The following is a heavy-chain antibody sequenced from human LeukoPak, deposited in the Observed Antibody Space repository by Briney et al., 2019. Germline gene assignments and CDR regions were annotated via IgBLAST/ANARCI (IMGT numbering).Heavy chain of an antibody. J-gene: IGHJ4*02. V-gene: IGHV5-51*01. Sequence: GAALQISGEGAGSIFSSYWSGWGREVGGKGVEGMGIIYPGDSDTRYSPSFQGQVTISAYKSISTAYLQWSSLKASDTAMYYCARLLWFGELLPGQWGQGTLVTVSS. CDR3: ARLLWFGELLPGQ. CDR1: GSIFSSYW. D-gene: IGHD3-10*01. CDR2: IYPGDSDT.